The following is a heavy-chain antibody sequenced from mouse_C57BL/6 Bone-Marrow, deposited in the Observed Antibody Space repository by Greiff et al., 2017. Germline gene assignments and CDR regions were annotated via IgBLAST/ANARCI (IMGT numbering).Heavy chain of an antibody. J-gene: IGHJ3*01. Sequence: QVQLQQPGAELVKPGASVKLSCKASGYTFTSYWMQWVKQRPGQGLEWIGEIDPSDSYTNYNQKFKGKATLTVDTSSRTAYMQLSILTSDDSAVYYCARENGNYDYDFAYWGQGTLVTVSA. CDR1: GYTFTSYW. V-gene: IGHV1-50*01. CDR2: IDPSDSYT. D-gene: IGHD2-4*01. CDR3: ARENGNYDYDFAY.